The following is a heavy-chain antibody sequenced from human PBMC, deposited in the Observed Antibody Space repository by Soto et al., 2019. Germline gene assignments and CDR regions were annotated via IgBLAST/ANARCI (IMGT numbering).Heavy chain of an antibody. D-gene: IGHD6-13*01. CDR2: ISAYNGNT. CDR3: ARVRIAAAGKARYNWFDP. V-gene: IGHV1-18*01. CDR1: GYTFTSYG. Sequence: GASVKVSCKASGYTFTSYGISWVRQAPGQGLEWIGWISAYNGNTNYAQKLQGRVTMTADKSTSTAYMELSSLRSEDTAVYYCARVRIAAAGKARYNWFDPSGQGTLVTVSS. J-gene: IGHJ5*02.